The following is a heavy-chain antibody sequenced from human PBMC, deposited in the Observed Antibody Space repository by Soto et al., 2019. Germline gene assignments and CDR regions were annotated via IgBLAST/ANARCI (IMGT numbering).Heavy chain of an antibody. CDR1: GFTFSSYA. V-gene: IGHV3-23*01. CDR2: ISGSGGST. Sequence: GGSLRLSCAASGFTFSSYAMSWVRQAPGKGLEWVSAISGSGGSTYYADSVKGRFTISRDNAKNTLYLQMNSLRAEDTAVYYCAKAAEAGYDFWSGYYIYYYYGMDVWGQGTTVTVSS. CDR3: AKAAEAGYDFWSGYYIYYYYGMDV. J-gene: IGHJ6*02. D-gene: IGHD3-3*01.